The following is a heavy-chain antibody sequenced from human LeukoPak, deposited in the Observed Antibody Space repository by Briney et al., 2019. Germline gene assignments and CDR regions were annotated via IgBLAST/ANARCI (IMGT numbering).Heavy chain of an antibody. Sequence: GGSLRLSCGASGFTLSSNWMTWVRQALGRGLEWVASIKQDGSVKYYVDSVKGRFTISRDNARNSLSLQMDSLGVEDTAVYFCARWGQTSGYYYVDNWGQGTLVTVSS. J-gene: IGHJ4*02. CDR2: IKQDGSVK. CDR3: ARWGQTSGYYYVDN. CDR1: GFTLSSNW. D-gene: IGHD5-12*01. V-gene: IGHV3-7*01.